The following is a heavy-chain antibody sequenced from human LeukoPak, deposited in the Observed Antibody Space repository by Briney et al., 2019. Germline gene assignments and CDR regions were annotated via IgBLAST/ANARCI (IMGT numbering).Heavy chain of an antibody. J-gene: IGHJ4*02. Sequence: PGGSLRLSCAASGFTFSSYAMSWVRQAPGKGLDWVSAISGSGGNTYYADSVKGRFTISRDNAKNTLYLQMNSLRAEDTAVYYCGRELDWLPTLDYWGQGTLVTVSS. CDR1: GFTFSSYA. V-gene: IGHV3-23*01. D-gene: IGHD3-9*01. CDR2: ISGSGGNT. CDR3: GRELDWLPTLDY.